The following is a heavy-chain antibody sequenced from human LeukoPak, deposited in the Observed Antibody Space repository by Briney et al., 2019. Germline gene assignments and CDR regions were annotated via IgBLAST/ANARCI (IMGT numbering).Heavy chain of an antibody. CDR3: TRPYRAAAGTYYMDV. Sequence: GGSLRLSCAASGFTFSNYAMSWVRQASGKGLEWVGRIRSKANSYATAYAASVKGRFTISRDDSKNTAYLQMNSLKTEDTAVYYCTRPYRAAAGTYYMDVWGKGTTVTISS. CDR1: GFTFSNYA. CDR2: IRSKANSYAT. V-gene: IGHV3-73*01. D-gene: IGHD6-13*01. J-gene: IGHJ6*03.